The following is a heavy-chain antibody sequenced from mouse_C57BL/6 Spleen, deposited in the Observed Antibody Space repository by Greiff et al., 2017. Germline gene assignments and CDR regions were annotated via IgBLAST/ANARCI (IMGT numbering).Heavy chain of an antibody. D-gene: IGHD2-3*01. J-gene: IGHJ2*01. CDR2: INPNNGGT. CDR3: ARDDGYYFDY. V-gene: IGHV1-26*01. Sequence: EVQLQQSGPELVKPGASVKISCKASGYTFTDYYMNWVKQSHGKSLEWIGDINPNNGGTSYNQKFKGKATLTVDKSSSTAYMELRSLTSEYSAVYYCARDDGYYFDYWGQGTTLTVSS. CDR1: GYTFTDYY.